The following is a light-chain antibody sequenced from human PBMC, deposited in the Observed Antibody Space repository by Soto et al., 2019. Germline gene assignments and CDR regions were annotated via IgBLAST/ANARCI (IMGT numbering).Light chain of an antibody. CDR3: SSYTSSSTLVV. V-gene: IGLV2-14*01. CDR1: SSDVGGYNY. Sequence: QSALTQPASVSGSPGQSITISCTATSSDVGGYNYVSWYQQHPGKAPKLIIYEVSNRPSGVSNRFSGSKSGNTASLTISGLQAEDEADYYCSSYTSSSTLVVFGGGTKVTVL. CDR2: EVS. J-gene: IGLJ2*01.